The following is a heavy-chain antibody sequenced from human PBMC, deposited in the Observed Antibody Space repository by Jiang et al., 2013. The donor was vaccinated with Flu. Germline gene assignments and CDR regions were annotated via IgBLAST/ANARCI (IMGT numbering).Heavy chain of an antibody. Sequence: QLVESGAEVKKPGASVKVSCKASGYTFTNYDINWVRQATGQGLEWMGWMNPNNGYTGYAQKFQGRVTMTRDTSTSTVYMKLSSLRFEDTVVYYCARDMGTHYYDNRGRGDAFDIWGQGTMVTVSS. CDR3: ARDMGTHYYDNRGRGDAFDI. V-gene: IGHV1-8*01. D-gene: IGHD3-22*01. CDR1: GYTFTNYD. CDR2: MNPNNGYT. J-gene: IGHJ3*02.